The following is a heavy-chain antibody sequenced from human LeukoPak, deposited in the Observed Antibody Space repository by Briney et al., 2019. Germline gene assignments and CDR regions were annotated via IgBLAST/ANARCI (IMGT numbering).Heavy chain of an antibody. J-gene: IGHJ6*03. CDR1: GYTFTSYD. CDR2: MNPNSGNT. CDR3: ARVAPGHGWFGELSGHGTTNYYYYYMDV. D-gene: IGHD3-10*01. Sequence: GASVKVSCKASGYTFTSYDINWVRQATGQGLEWMGWMNPNSGNTGYAQKFQGRVTITRNTSISTAYMELSSLRSEDTAVYYCARVAPGHGWFGELSGHGTTNYYYYYMDVWGKGTTVTVSS. V-gene: IGHV1-8*03.